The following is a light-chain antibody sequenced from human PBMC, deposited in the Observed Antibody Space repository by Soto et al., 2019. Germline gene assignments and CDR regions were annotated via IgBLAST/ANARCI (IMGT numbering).Light chain of an antibody. Sequence: QSVLTQSPSASGTPGQRVTISCSGGTSNIGGNTVDWHQQFPGTAPKLLIYDSNQRPSGVPDRFSGSKSGTSASLAISGLQPEDEADYYCATWDASLSGLVFGGGTKLTVL. CDR3: ATWDASLSGLV. V-gene: IGLV1-44*01. CDR2: DSN. J-gene: IGLJ3*02. CDR1: TSNIGGNT.